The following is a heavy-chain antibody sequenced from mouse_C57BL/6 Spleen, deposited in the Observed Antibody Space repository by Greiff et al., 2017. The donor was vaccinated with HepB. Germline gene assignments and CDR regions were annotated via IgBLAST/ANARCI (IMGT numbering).Heavy chain of an antibody. CDR3: ARRGAYDYGSRPYWYFDV. D-gene: IGHD1-1*01. Sequence: EVQLQQSGPELVKPGPSVKISCKASGYTFTDYYMNWVKQSHGKSLEWIGDINPNNGGTSYNQKFKGKATLTVDKSSSTAYMELRSLTSEDSAVYYCARRGAYDYGSRPYWYFDVWGTGTTVTVSS. CDR1: GYTFTDYY. V-gene: IGHV1-26*01. CDR2: INPNNGGT. J-gene: IGHJ1*03.